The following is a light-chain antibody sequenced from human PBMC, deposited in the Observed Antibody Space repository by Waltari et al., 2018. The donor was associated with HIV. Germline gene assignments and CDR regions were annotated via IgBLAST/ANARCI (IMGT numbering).Light chain of an antibody. CDR3: QQAYSTPPT. J-gene: IGKJ1*01. CDR2: GAS. CDR1: QSISSY. Sequence: DIQMTQSPALLSASVGTRITITCRASQSISSYLSWYQQRPGRAPKLLIYGASTLQSGVPSRFRGGGSGTDFTLTISSLQPGDSATYYCQQAYSTPPTFGQGTKVEIK. V-gene: IGKV1-39*01.